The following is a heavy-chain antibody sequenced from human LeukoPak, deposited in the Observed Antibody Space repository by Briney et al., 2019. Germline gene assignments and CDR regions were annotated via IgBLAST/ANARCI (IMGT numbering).Heavy chain of an antibody. CDR2: IYSSGST. V-gene: IGHV3-53*01. J-gene: IGHJ4*02. Sequence: QPGGSLRLSCAGSGFTATTNYMSWVRQPPGKGLEWVSVIYSSGSTSYADSVKGRLTISRDSSKNTVYLQMNSLRAEDTAVYYCARDSSSSTWSFDYWGQGTLVTVSS. CDR3: ARDSSSSTWSFDY. CDR1: GFTATTNY. D-gene: IGHD6-13*01.